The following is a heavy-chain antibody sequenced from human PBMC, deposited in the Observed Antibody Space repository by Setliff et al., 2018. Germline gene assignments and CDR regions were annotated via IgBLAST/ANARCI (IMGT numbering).Heavy chain of an antibody. V-gene: IGHV4-4*02. Sequence: SETLSLTCTVSGESIRSNNWWNWVRQPPGKGLEWIGDIYQSGTTNYNPSLKSRVTISADTSKNQFSLKLKSVAAADTAVYYCARAPRYFDPTGSYFDYWGQGTLVTVSS. J-gene: IGHJ4*02. CDR1: GESIRSNNW. D-gene: IGHD3-9*01. CDR3: ARAPRYFDPTGSYFDY. CDR2: IYQSGTT.